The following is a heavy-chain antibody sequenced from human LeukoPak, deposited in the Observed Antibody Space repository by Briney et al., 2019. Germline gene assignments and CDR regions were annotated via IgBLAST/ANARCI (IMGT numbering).Heavy chain of an antibody. CDR2: ISGSGGTT. CDR3: AKSGYSTNWYRYFDY. V-gene: IGHV3-23*01. Sequence: GGSLRLSCAASGFTFSSYAMSWVRQAPGKGLEWVSTISGSGGTTYYEDSVKGRFTISRDNSKNTLYLQMNSLRAEDTAVYYCAKSGYSTNWYRYFDYWGQGTLVTVSS. J-gene: IGHJ4*02. D-gene: IGHD6-13*01. CDR1: GFTFSSYA.